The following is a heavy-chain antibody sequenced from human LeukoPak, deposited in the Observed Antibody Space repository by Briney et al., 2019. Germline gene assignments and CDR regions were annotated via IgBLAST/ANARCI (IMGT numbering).Heavy chain of an antibody. D-gene: IGHD6-19*01. CDR3: ARKSRNSSGWYESWYYYYYMDV. Sequence: NPSETLSLTCTVSGGSISSSSYYWGWIRQPPGKGLEWIGSIYYSGSTYYNPSPKSRVTISVDTSKNQFSLKLSSVTAADTAVYYCARKSRNSSGWYESWYYYYYMDVWGKGTTVTVSS. J-gene: IGHJ6*03. CDR2: IYYSGST. V-gene: IGHV4-39*01. CDR1: GGSISSSSYY.